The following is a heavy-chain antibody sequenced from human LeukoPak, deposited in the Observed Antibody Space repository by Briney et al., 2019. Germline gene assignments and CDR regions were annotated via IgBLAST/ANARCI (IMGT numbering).Heavy chain of an antibody. CDR1: GYTLTELS. J-gene: IGHJ6*03. D-gene: IGHD1-7*01. Sequence: ASVKVSCKVSGYTLTELSMHWVRQAPGKGLEWMGGFDPEDGETIYAQKFQGRVTMTEDTSTDTAYMELSSLRSEDTAVYYCATLEEMNWNYRGYYYMDVWGKGTTVTVSS. CDR3: ATLEEMNWNYRGYYYMDV. CDR2: FDPEDGET. V-gene: IGHV1-24*01.